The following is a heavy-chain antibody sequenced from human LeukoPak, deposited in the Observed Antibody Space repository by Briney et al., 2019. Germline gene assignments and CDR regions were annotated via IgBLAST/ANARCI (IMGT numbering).Heavy chain of an antibody. Sequence: TSVKVSCKASGFTFTSPAVQWVRQARGQRLEWIGWIVVGSGNTNYAQKFQERVTITRDMSTSTAYMELSSLRSEDTAVYYCAASPSSGDYYFDYWGQGTLVTVSS. CDR2: IVVGSGNT. V-gene: IGHV1-58*01. CDR3: AASPSSGDYYFDY. CDR1: GFTFTSPA. J-gene: IGHJ4*02. D-gene: IGHD3-22*01.